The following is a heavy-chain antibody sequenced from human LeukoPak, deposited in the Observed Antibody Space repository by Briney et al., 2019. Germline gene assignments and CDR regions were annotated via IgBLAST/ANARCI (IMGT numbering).Heavy chain of an antibody. CDR2: IYSGGDT. V-gene: IGHV3-53*01. D-gene: IGHD2-2*01. J-gene: IGHJ4*02. CDR3: AKRPKSVVVPAATADTNDY. CDR1: GFTVSNSY. Sequence: GGSLRLSCAASGFTVSNSYMSWVRQAPGKGLEWVSLIYSGGDTYYADSVKGRFTVSRDNSKNTLYLQMNSLRVEDTAVYYCAKRPKSVVVPAATADTNDYWGQGTLVTVSS.